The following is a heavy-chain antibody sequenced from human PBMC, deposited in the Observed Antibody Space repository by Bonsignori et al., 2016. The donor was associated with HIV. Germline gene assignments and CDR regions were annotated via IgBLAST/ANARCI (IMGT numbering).Heavy chain of an antibody. CDR3: TRMDYGVKGFASDF. J-gene: IGHJ3*01. CDR2: ISDDGRGT. Sequence: WIRQPPGKGLMWVSRISDDGRGTWYADSVKGRFSMSRDNARNMVYLQMNSLRAEDTALYYCTRMDYGVKGFASDFWGRGTMVTVSS. V-gene: IGHV3-74*01. D-gene: IGHD4-17*01.